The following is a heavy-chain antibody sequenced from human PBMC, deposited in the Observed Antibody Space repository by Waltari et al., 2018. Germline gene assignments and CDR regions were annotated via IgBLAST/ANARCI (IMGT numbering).Heavy chain of an antibody. CDR3: TTGGVKGPHDAFDI. Sequence: VQLVDSGGGLVKPGGSLSLSCAAPGFPFSKSWMSWVRQAPGKGLEWIGRIKSETDGGTTDYAAPVKGRFTISRDDSKNTLYLQLNSLKTEDTAVYYCTTGGVKGPHDAFDIWGQGAMVTVSS. D-gene: IGHD2-8*01. CDR2: IKSETDGGTT. J-gene: IGHJ3*02. V-gene: IGHV3-15*01. CDR1: GFPFSKSW.